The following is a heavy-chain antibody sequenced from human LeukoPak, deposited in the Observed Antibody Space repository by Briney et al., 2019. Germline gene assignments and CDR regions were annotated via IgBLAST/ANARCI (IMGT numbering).Heavy chain of an antibody. V-gene: IGHV4-34*01. J-gene: IGHJ6*03. CDR3: ARDKGSSWYWYYYMDV. D-gene: IGHD6-13*01. CDR2: INHSGST. Sequence: PSETLSLTCAVYGGSFSGYYWSWIRQPPGKGLEWIGEINHSGSTNYNPSLKSRVTISVDTSKNQFSLKLSSVTAADTAVYYCARDKGSSWYWYYYMDVWGKGTTVTISS. CDR1: GGSFSGYY.